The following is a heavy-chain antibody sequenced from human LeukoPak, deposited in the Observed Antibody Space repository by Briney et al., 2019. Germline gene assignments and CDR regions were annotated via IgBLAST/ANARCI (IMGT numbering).Heavy chain of an antibody. J-gene: IGHJ4*02. Sequence: PRGSLRLSCAASGFTFSSYWMSWVRQAPGKGLEWVANIKQDGSEKYYVDSVKGRFTISRDNAKNSLYLQMNSLRAEDTAVYYCAREHIAAAGTFDYWGQGTLVTVSS. CDR2: IKQDGSEK. V-gene: IGHV3-7*03. CDR1: GFTFSSYW. CDR3: AREHIAAAGTFDY. D-gene: IGHD6-13*01.